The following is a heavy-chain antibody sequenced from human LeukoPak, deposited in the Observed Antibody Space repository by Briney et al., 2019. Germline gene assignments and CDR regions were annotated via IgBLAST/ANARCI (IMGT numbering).Heavy chain of an antibody. CDR2: MNPNSGNT. CDR1: GYTFTSYD. Sequence: ASVKVSCKASGYTFTSYDINWVRQATGQGLEWMGWMNPNSGNTGYAQKFQGRVTITRNTSISTAYMELSSLRSEDTAVYYCARVPGSWNLFTDYWYFDLWGRGTLVTVSS. V-gene: IGHV1-8*03. J-gene: IGHJ2*01. CDR3: ARVPGSWNLFTDYWYFDL. D-gene: IGHD1-7*01.